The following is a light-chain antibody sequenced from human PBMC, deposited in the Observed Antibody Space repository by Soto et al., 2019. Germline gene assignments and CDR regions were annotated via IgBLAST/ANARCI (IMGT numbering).Light chain of an antibody. CDR2: DVS. CDR3: SSYTRSSTCV. CDR1: SSDVGGYNY. Sequence: QSALTQPASVSGSPGQSITISCTGTSSDVGGYNYVSWYQQHPGKAPKLMIYDVSNRPSGVSNRFSGSKSGNTASLTISGLQAEDEADYYCSSYTRSSTCVFGGGTKVTVL. J-gene: IGLJ2*01. V-gene: IGLV2-14*01.